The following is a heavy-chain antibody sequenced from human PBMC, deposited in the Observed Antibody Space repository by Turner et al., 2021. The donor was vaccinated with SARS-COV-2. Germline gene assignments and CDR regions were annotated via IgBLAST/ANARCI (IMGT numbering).Heavy chain of an antibody. D-gene: IGHD5-18*01. CDR3: AKEMLGRGWLTAMDY. J-gene: IGHJ4*02. CDR1: GLTFDDYA. V-gene: IGHV3-9*01. CDR2: ISWNSGSI. Sequence: EVQLVESGRGLVQPGRSLRFSCPASGLTFDDYAMHWVRPTRGKGLEWVSGISWNSGSIGYADSVKGRFTIYRDNAKNSLYLQMNSLRAEDTALYYCAKEMLGRGWLTAMDYWGQGTLVTVSS.